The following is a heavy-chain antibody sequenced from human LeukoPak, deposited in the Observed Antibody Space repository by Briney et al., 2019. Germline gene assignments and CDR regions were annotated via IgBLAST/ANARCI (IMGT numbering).Heavy chain of an antibody. CDR2: VYYKGNI. CDR1: RGTISSRIDY. V-gene: IGHV4-39*01. CDR3: ARQRASGTWAFDY. Sequence: PSETLSLTCTGSRGTISSRIDYWWAWPRHPQGNGVEWIGRVYYKGNILYSWSLKSRLTIAVDTSTDQFSLNLASVTDADTAVYDCARQRASGTWAFDYWGQGTLLTVSS. D-gene: IGHD3-3*01. J-gene: IGHJ4*02.